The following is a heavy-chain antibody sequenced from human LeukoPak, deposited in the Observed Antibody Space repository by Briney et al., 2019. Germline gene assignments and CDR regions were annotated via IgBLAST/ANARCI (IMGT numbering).Heavy chain of an antibody. CDR3: ARSTGSTMFIDY. CDR2: IYYSGNT. J-gene: IGHJ4*02. CDR1: GYSISSGYY. V-gene: IGHV4-38-2*01. Sequence: SETLSLTCAVSGYSISSGYYWGWIRQPPGKGLEWLGYIYYSGNTDYNPSLKSRVAISVDTSKNQFSLKLSSVTAADTAVYYCARSTGSTMFIDYWGQGTLVTVSS. D-gene: IGHD3-10*02.